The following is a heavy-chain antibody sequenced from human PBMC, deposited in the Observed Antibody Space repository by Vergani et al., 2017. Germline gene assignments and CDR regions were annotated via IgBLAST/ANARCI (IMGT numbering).Heavy chain of an antibody. CDR1: GGSISSYY. Sequence: QVQLQESGPGLVKPSETLSLTCTVSGGSISSYYWSWIRQPPGKGLEWIGYIYYSGSTNYNPSLKSRVTISVDTSKNQFSLKLSSVTAADTAVYYCASGWELPPFDYWGQGTLVTVSS. CDR2: IYYSGST. J-gene: IGHJ4*02. V-gene: IGHV4-59*08. CDR3: ASGWELPPFDY. D-gene: IGHD1-26*01.